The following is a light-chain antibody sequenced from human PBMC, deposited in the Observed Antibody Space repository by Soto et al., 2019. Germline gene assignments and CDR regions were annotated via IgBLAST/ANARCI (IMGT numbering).Light chain of an antibody. V-gene: IGKV1-39*01. CDR1: QSISSY. J-gene: IGKJ1*01. Sequence: DIQMTQSPSSLSASVGDRVTITCRASQSISSYLNWYQQKPGRSPKLLISAASSLQSGVPSRFSGSGSGTDFTLTISSLQPEDFATYYCQQSFSIPSWTFGQGTKVDI. CDR2: AAS. CDR3: QQSFSIPSWT.